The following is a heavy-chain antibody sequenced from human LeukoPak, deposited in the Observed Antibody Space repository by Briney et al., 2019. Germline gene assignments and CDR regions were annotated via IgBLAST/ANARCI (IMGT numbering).Heavy chain of an antibody. CDR3: AKGTPYCSSTSCLPFGY. Sequence: GSLRLSCAASGFTFSSYAMSWVRQAPGKGLEWVSAISGSGGSTYYADSVKGRFTISRDNSKNTLYLQMNSLRAEDTAVYYCAKGTPYCSSTSCLPFGYWGQGTLVTVSS. CDR1: GFTFSSYA. V-gene: IGHV3-23*01. J-gene: IGHJ4*02. CDR2: ISGSGGST. D-gene: IGHD2-2*01.